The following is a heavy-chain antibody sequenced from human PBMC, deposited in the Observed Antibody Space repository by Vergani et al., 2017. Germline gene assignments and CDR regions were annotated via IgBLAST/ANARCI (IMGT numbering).Heavy chain of an antibody. CDR3: ARSYGSAYWYFDL. V-gene: IGHV3-48*02. J-gene: IGHJ2*01. D-gene: IGHD3-10*01. CDR1: GFTFSSYS. Sequence: EVQLVESGGGLVQPGGSLRLSCAASGFTFSSYSMNWVRQAPGKGLEWVSYISSSSSNKYYADAVKGRFTISRDNAKNSLYLQMNSLRDEDTAVYYCARSYGSAYWYFDLWGRGTLVTVSS. CDR2: ISSSSSNK.